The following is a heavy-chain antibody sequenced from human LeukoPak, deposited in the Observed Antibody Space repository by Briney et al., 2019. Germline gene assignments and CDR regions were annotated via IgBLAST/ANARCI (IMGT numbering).Heavy chain of an antibody. J-gene: IGHJ2*01. D-gene: IGHD6-19*01. CDR2: ISGSGGST. CDR1: GFTFSSYA. CDR3: AKDLGQWLVHSVTL. Sequence: GGSLRLSCAASGFTFSSYAMSWVRQAPGKGLEWVSAISGSGGSTYYADSVKGRFTISRDNSKNTLYLQMNSLRAEDTAVYYXAKDLGQWLVHSVTLWGRGTLVTVSS. V-gene: IGHV3-23*01.